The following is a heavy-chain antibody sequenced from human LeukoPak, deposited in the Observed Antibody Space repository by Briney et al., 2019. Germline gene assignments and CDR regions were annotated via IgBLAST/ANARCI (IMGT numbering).Heavy chain of an antibody. Sequence: GGSLRLSCAASGFTFSSYEMNWVRQAPGKELEWVSYISSSGSTIYYADSVKGRFTISRDNAKNSLYLQMNSLRAEDTAVYYCARDARGPIAVAGLVDYWGQGTLVTVSS. J-gene: IGHJ4*02. V-gene: IGHV3-48*03. CDR1: GFTFSSYE. CDR3: ARDARGPIAVAGLVDY. D-gene: IGHD6-19*01. CDR2: ISSSGSTI.